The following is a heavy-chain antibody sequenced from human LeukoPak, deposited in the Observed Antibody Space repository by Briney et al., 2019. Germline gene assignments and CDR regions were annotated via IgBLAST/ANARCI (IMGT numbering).Heavy chain of an antibody. CDR1: GFDFEDYA. J-gene: IGHJ6*02. CDR3: AKARLMAAPFYYYGMDV. CDR2: ISWNSGAK. D-gene: IGHD5-24*01. Sequence: GGSLRLSCAASGFDFEDYATHWVRQVPGKGLEWVSGISWNSGAKAYADSVRGRFTISRDNPKNSLYLQMNSLRGEDTALYYCAKARLMAAPFYYYGMDVWGPGTTVTVSS. V-gene: IGHV3-9*01.